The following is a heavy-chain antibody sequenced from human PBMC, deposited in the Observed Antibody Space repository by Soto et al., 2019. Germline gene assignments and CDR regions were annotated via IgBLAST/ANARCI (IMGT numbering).Heavy chain of an antibody. CDR2: ISSSSNYT. Sequence: GGSLRLSCAASGFTFSDFYMSWIRQAPGQGLEWVSYISSSSNYTNYADSVKGRFTISRDNAKNSLYLQMNSLRAEDTAVYYCAREARNADYFDYWGQGTLVTVSS. J-gene: IGHJ4*02. CDR1: GFTFSDFY. V-gene: IGHV3-11*06. D-gene: IGHD5-12*01. CDR3: AREARNADYFDY.